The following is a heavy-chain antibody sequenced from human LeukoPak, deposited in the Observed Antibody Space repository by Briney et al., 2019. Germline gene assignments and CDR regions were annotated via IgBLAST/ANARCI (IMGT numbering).Heavy chain of an antibody. CDR3: AKDKQLWSLGYYFDY. Sequence: GGSLGLSCAASGFTFDDYAMHWVRQAPGKGLEWVSGISWNSGSIGYADSVKGRFTISRDNAKNSLYLQMNSLRAEDTALYYCAKDKQLWSLGYYFDYWGQGTLVTVSS. J-gene: IGHJ4*02. CDR2: ISWNSGSI. V-gene: IGHV3-9*01. D-gene: IGHD5-18*01. CDR1: GFTFDDYA.